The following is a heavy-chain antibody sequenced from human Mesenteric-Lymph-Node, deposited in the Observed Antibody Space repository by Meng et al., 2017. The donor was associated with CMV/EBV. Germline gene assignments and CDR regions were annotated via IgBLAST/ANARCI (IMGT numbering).Heavy chain of an antibody. V-gene: IGHV4-34*01. CDR1: GGSFSGYY. CDR2: INHSGST. CDR3: ARDIVVVPAAQKPYNWFDP. J-gene: IGHJ5*02. Sequence: ESLKISCAVYGGSFSGYYWSWIRQPPGKGLEWIGEINHSGSTNYNPSLKSRVTISVDTSKNQFSLKLSSVTAADTAVYYCARDIVVVPAAQKPYNWFDPWGQRTLVTVSS. D-gene: IGHD2-2*01.